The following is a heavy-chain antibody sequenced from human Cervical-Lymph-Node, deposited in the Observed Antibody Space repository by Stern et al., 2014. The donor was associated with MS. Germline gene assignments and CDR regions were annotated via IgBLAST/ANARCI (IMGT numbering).Heavy chain of an antibody. J-gene: IGHJ4*02. CDR1: GFSLSTSGVG. CDR2: IYWDDDK. V-gene: IGHV2-5*02. CDR3: VHSLAVAAVQN. D-gene: IGHD6-19*01. Sequence: ESGPTLVKPTQTLTLTCTFSGFSLSTSGVGGGWIRQPPGKALEWLALIYWDDDKRYSPSLKSRVTITKDTSKNQVVLTMTNMDPVDTATYYCVHSLAVAAVQNWGQGTLVTVSS.